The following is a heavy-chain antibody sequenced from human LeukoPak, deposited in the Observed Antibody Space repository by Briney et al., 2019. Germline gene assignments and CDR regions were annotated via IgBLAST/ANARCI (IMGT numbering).Heavy chain of an antibody. CDR3: AREVSVGAIDY. Sequence: SETLSLTCTVSGGSISSYYWSWIRQPPGKGLEWIGYIYYSGSTNYNPSLKSRVTTSVDTSKNHFSLKLSSVTAADTAVYYCAREVSVGAIDYWGQGTLVTVSS. CDR2: IYYSGST. D-gene: IGHD1-26*01. V-gene: IGHV4-59*01. J-gene: IGHJ4*02. CDR1: GGSISSYY.